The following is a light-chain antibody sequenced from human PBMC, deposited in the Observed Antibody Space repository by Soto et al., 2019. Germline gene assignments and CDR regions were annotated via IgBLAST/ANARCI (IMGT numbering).Light chain of an antibody. CDR3: QQYVSSPPSST. J-gene: IGKJ5*01. V-gene: IGKV3-20*01. Sequence: EVVLTQSPGTLSLSPGERDTLSCRASQRVSRGYLAWYQQKPGQAPRLLIYGASSRATGIPDRFSGRGSGTDFTLTISRLEPEDFAVYYCQQYVSSPPSSTFCQGTRLEIK. CDR1: QRVSRGY. CDR2: GAS.